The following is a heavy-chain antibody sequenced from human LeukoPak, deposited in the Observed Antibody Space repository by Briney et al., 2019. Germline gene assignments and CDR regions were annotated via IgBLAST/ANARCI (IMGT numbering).Heavy chain of an antibody. D-gene: IGHD3-10*01. CDR1: GGSISSGGYY. J-gene: IGHJ4*02. CDR2: IYYSGST. CDR3: ARELRLGRFGELLYLDY. Sequence: PSETLSLTCTVSGGSISSGGYYWSWIRQHPGKGLEWIGYIYYSGSTYYNPSLKSRVTISVDTPKSQFSLKLSSVTAADTAVYYCARELRLGRFGELLYLDYWGQGTLVTVSS. V-gene: IGHV4-31*03.